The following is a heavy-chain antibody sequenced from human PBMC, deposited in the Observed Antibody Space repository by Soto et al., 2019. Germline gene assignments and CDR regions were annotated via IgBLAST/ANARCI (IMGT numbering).Heavy chain of an antibody. CDR3: ASSPYRHYYDSSCYKTSRNS. CDR1: GYTFTSHY. V-gene: IGHV1-46*01. Sequence: APVKVSCKASGYTFTSHYMHWVRQAPGQGLAWMGIINPSGGSTSYAQKFQGRVTMTRDTSTRTVYMGLSSLRSDDTAVYYCASSPYRHYYDSSCYKTSRNSWGQGTMVTVSS. D-gene: IGHD3-22*01. J-gene: IGHJ4*03. CDR2: INPSGGST.